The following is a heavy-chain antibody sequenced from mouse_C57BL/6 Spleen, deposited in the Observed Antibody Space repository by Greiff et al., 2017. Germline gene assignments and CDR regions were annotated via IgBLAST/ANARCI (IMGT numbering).Heavy chain of an antibody. CDR2: ISNLAYSI. D-gene: IGHD2-4*01. CDR3: ARQNDYDYDGGGDAMDY. Sequence: EVKLMESGGGLVQPGGSLKLSCAASGFTFSDYGMAWVRQAPRKGPEWVAFISNLAYSIYYADTVTGRFTISRANAKNTLYLEMSSLRFEDTAMYYCARQNDYDYDGGGDAMDYWGQGTLVTVSA. CDR1: GFTFSDYG. J-gene: IGHJ4*01. V-gene: IGHV5-15*01.